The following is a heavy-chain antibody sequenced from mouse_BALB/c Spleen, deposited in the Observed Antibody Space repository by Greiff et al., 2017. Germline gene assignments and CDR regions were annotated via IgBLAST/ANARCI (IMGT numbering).Heavy chain of an antibody. D-gene: IGHD1-2*01. CDR3: TREGITTAPFAY. V-gene: IGHV1S81*02. CDR1: GYTFTSYY. CDR2: INPSNGGT. Sequence: QVQLKQSGAELVKPGASVKLSCKASGYTFTSYYMYWVKQRPGQGLEWIGEINPSNGGTNFNEKFKSKATLTVDKSSSTAYMQLSSLTSEDSAVYYCTREGITTAPFAYWGQGTLVTVSA. J-gene: IGHJ3*01.